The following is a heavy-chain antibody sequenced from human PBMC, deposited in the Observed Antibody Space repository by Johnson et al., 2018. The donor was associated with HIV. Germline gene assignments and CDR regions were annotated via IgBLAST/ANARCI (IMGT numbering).Heavy chain of an antibody. D-gene: IGHD1-14*01. CDR3: TTWDVGRGAFDI. Sequence: QVQLVESGGAVVQPGGSLRLSCAASGFTFSGYGMHWVRQAPGKGLEWVAFIHYDGSNKYDADSVKGRFTISRANSKNTLYLQMNSLKTEDTAVDYCTTWDVGRGAFDIWGQGTMVTVSS. CDR1: GFTFSGYG. J-gene: IGHJ3*02. V-gene: IGHV3-30*02. CDR2: IHYDGSNK.